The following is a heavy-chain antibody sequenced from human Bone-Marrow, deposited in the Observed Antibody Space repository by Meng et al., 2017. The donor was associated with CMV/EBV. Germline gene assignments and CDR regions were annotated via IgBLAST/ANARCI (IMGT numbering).Heavy chain of an antibody. D-gene: IGHD2-2*01. CDR2: IKSKTDGGTT. V-gene: IGHV3-15*01. CDR1: GFTFSNAW. CDR3: TTDLVVPDAFDI. J-gene: IGHJ3*02. Sequence: ETLSLTCAASGFTFSNAWMSWVRQAPGKGLEWVGRIKSKTDGGTTDYAAPVKGRCTISRDDSKNTLYLQMNSLKTEDTAVYDCTTDLVVPDAFDIWGQGTMVTVSS.